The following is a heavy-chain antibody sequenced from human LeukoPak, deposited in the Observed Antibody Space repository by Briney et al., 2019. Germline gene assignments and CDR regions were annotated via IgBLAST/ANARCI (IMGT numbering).Heavy chain of an antibody. V-gene: IGHV1-2*02. J-gene: IGHJ5*02. CDR3: ARDTTMVTYWFDP. CDR1: GYTFTGYY. CDR2: INPNSGGA. D-gene: IGHD5-18*01. Sequence: ASVKVSCKASGYTFTGYYMHWVRQAPGQGLEWMGWINPNSGGANYAQKFQGRVTMTRDTSISTAYMELSRLRSDDTAVYYCARDTTMVTYWFDPWGQGTLVTVSS.